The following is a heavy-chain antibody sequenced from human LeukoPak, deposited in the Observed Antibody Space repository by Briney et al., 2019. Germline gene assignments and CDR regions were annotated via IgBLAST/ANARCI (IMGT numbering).Heavy chain of an antibody. D-gene: IGHD1-26*01. CDR2: IYYSGST. Sequence: PSETLSLTCTVSGGSISSSSYYWGWIRQPPGKGLEWIGSIYYSGSTYYNPSLKSRVTISVDTSKNQFSLKLSSVTAADTAVYYCARETSGSYYLFDYWGQGTLVTVSS. J-gene: IGHJ4*02. CDR3: ARETSGSYYLFDY. CDR1: GGSISSSSYY. V-gene: IGHV4-39*07.